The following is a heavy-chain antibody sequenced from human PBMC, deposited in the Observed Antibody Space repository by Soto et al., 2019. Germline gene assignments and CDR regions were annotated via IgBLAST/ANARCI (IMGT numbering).Heavy chain of an antibody. Sequence: PXASLKISCEDCGYSFTSYWIAWVRQKPGKGLEWIGIIDPVDSDDRYSPSFEGQVTISVDKSNNTAFLRWDKLKTSDTATYFCARRALDPSAHYYPYNWFDSWGQGTQVTASS. J-gene: IGHJ5*01. CDR1: GYSFTSYW. D-gene: IGHD3-22*01. V-gene: IGHV5-51*01. CDR3: ARRALDPSAHYYPYNWFDS. CDR2: IDPVDSDD.